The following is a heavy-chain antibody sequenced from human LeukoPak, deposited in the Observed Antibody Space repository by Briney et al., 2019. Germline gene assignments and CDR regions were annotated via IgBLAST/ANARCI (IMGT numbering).Heavy chain of an antibody. J-gene: IGHJ3*02. Sequence: PSETLSLTCTVSGGSISSSSYYWGWIRQPPGKGLEWIGSIYYSGSTYYNPSLKSRVTISVDTSKNQFSLKLSSVTAADTAVYYCASGNDILTGYYGETHAFDIWGQGTMVTVSS. CDR1: GGSISSSSYY. CDR2: IYYSGST. V-gene: IGHV4-39*07. D-gene: IGHD3-9*01. CDR3: ASGNDILTGYYGETHAFDI.